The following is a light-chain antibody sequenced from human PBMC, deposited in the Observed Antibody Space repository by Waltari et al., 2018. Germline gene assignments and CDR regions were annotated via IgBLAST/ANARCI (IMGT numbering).Light chain of an antibody. V-gene: IGKV1-39*01. CDR1: QTITTY. CDR3: QQSYTTPYT. J-gene: IGKJ2*01. CDR2: GAS. Sequence: DIQMTESPSSLPASVGHRDPIPCRTRQTITTYVNGDQQKPGKAPKLLIYGASSLQNGVPSRFSGSGDGTEFTLTITSLQPEDFATYYCQQSYTTPYTLGQGTKLEI.